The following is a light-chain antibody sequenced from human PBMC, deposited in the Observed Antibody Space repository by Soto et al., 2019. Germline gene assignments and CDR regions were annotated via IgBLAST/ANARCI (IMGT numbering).Light chain of an antibody. CDR1: QSSSSY. J-gene: IGKJ1*01. V-gene: IGKV1-39*01. Sequence: DIQMTQSPSSLSASVGDRVTITCRTSQSSSSYLNWYQQTQGKAPKLLIYAASILQRGVPSRFSGSGSGTDFTLTISSLQPADLSTYFCQQSFTSPQTFGKGTKVESK. CDR2: AAS. CDR3: QQSFTSPQT.